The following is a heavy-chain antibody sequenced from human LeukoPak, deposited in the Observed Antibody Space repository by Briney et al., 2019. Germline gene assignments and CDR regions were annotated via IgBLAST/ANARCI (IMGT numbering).Heavy chain of an antibody. Sequence: GGSLRLSCAAYGCSFSSYAMHWVRQAPGKGLEWVAVISYDGRNKYYAGSVKGRFTVSRDNSENTLYLQMNSLRAEDTAVYYCAKDEFGEKNGMDVWGKGTTVTVSS. CDR1: GCSFSSYA. CDR3: AKDEFGEKNGMDV. CDR2: ISYDGRNK. J-gene: IGHJ6*04. D-gene: IGHD3-10*01. V-gene: IGHV3-30*18.